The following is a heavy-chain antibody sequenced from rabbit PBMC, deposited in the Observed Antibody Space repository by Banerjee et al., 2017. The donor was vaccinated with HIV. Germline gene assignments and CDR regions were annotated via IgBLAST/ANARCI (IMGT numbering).Heavy chain of an antibody. J-gene: IGHJ4*01. V-gene: IGHV1S40*01. CDR1: GFSFSSSYN. Sequence: QSLEESGGGLVQPEGSLTLTCTASGFSFSSSYNMCWVRQAPGKGLEWIGCINIVNGVTFYASWAKGRFAISKTSSTTVTLQMTSLTAADTATYFCARGAGVAGYAYNLWGPGTLVTVS. CDR2: INIVNGVT. CDR3: ARGAGVAGYAYNL. D-gene: IGHD6-1*01.